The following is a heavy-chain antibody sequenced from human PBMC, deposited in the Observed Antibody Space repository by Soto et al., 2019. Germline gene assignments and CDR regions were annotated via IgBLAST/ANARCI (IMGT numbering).Heavy chain of an antibody. Sequence: PSETLSLTCIVSGGSISSYYWNWIRQPPGKGLEWIGSIFDRGNTNYNPSLKSRVTISVDTSKTQFSLRLTSVTAADTAVYYCARGLNTAWYRAFDLWGQGTLVTVS. V-gene: IGHV4-59*01. J-gene: IGHJ3*01. CDR2: IFDRGNT. D-gene: IGHD6-13*01. CDR3: ARGLNTAWYRAFDL. CDR1: GGSISSYY.